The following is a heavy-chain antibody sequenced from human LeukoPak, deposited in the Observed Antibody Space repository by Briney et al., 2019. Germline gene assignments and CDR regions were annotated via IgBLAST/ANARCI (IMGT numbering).Heavy chain of an antibody. D-gene: IGHD6-19*01. Sequence: GDSLKISCKGSGYSFTSYWIGWVREVPGKGLEWMGIIYPGDSDTRYSPSFQGQVTISADKSISTAYLQWSSLKASDTAMYYCASGFSSGYYYFDYWGQGTLVTVSS. J-gene: IGHJ4*02. CDR3: ASGFSSGYYYFDY. CDR2: IYPGDSDT. V-gene: IGHV5-51*01. CDR1: GYSFTSYW.